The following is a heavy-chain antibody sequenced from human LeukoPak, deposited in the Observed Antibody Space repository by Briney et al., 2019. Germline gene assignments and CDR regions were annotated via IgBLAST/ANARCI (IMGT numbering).Heavy chain of an antibody. Sequence: SGPTLVNPRQTLTLTCTFSGFSLSTSGMCVSWIRQPPGKALEWLARIDWDDDKYYSTSLKTRLTISKDTSKNQVVLTMTNMDPVDTATYYCARILMVRGAILKGFDYWGQGALVTVSS. CDR2: IDWDDDK. D-gene: IGHD3-10*01. CDR3: ARILMVRGAILKGFDY. J-gene: IGHJ4*02. CDR1: GFSLSTSGMC. V-gene: IGHV2-70*11.